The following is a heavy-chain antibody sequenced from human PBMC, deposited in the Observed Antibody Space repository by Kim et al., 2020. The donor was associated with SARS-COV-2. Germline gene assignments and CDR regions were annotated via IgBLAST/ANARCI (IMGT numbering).Heavy chain of an antibody. J-gene: IGHJ4*02. D-gene: IGHD3-3*01. V-gene: IGHV4-30-4*01. Sequence: SETLSLTCTVSGGSISSGYFYWSWIRQPPGKGLEWIGYIYYSGSTYYNTSLKSRITISVDTSKNQFSLKLSSVTAADTAVYYCARVRLSITSCGAVTRLFDYWGQGTLVTVSS. CDR3: ARVRLSITSCGAVTRLFDY. CDR1: GGSISSGYFY. CDR2: IYYSGST.